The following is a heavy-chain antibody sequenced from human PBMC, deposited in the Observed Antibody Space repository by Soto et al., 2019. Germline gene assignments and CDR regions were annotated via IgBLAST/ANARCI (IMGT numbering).Heavy chain of an antibody. CDR2: IYHSGST. J-gene: IGHJ5*02. CDR3: ARVHYYDSSGYYYTLFDP. CDR1: GGSISSGGYS. D-gene: IGHD3-22*01. Sequence: TLSLTCAVSGGSISSGGYSWSWIRQPPGKGLEWIGYIYHSGSTYYNPSLKSRVTIPVDRSKNQFSLKLSSVTAADTAVYYCARVHYYDSSGYYYTLFDPWGQGTLVTVSS. V-gene: IGHV4-30-2*01.